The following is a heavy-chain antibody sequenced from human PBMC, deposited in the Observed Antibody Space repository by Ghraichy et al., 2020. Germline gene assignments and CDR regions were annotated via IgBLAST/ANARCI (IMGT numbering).Heavy chain of an antibody. V-gene: IGHV3-23*01. CDR3: ARRDYGSGSYPDGY. Sequence: GGSLRLSCAASGFTFSSYAMSWVRQAPGKGLEWVSAISGSGGSTYYADSVKGRFTISRDNSKNTLYLQMNSLRAEDTAVYYCARRDYGSGSYPDGYWGQGTLVTVSS. J-gene: IGHJ4*02. CDR1: GFTFSSYA. CDR2: ISGSGGST. D-gene: IGHD3-10*01.